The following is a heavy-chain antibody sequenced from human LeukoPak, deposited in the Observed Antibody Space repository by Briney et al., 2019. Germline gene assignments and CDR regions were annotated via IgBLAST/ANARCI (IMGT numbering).Heavy chain of an antibody. CDR3: ATVDDDFWSGYYQYYFDY. CDR2: FDPEDGET. V-gene: IGHV1-24*01. D-gene: IGHD3-3*01. J-gene: IGHJ4*02. CDR1: GYTLTELS. Sequence: GASVKVSCKVSGYTLTELSMHWVRQAPGKGLEWMGGFDPEDGETIYAQEFQGRVTMTEDTSTDTAYMELSSLRSEDTAVYYCATVDDDFWSGYYQYYFDYWGQGTLVTVSS.